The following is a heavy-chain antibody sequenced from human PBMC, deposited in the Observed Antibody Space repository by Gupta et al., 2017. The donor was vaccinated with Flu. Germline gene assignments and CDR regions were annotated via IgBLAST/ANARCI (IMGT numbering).Heavy chain of an antibody. CDR3: ARHQFRYWFDP. CDR2: IYYSGST. D-gene: IGHD3-16*02. Sequence: QVQLQESGPGLVKPSETLSLTCTVSGGSISSYYWSWIRQPPGKGLEWIGYIYYSGSTNYNPSLKSRVTISVDTSKNQFSLKLSSVTAADTAVYYCARHQFRYWFDPWGQGTLVTVSS. J-gene: IGHJ5*02. CDR1: GGSISSYY. V-gene: IGHV4-59*08.